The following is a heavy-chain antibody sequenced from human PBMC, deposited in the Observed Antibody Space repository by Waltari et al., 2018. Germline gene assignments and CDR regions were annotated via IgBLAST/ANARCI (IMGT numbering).Heavy chain of an antibody. J-gene: IGHJ3*02. D-gene: IGHD3-10*01. CDR3: ARSGPRDAFDI. V-gene: IGHV4-61*02. CDR2: IYTSGST. Sequence: QVQLQESGPGLVKPSPTLSLTCTVSVGSISSGSYYWRWIRPPAGKGLEWIGRIYTSGSTNYNPSLKSRVTISVDTSKNQFSLKLSSVTAADTAVYYCARSGPRDAFDIWGQGTMVTVSS. CDR1: VGSISSGSYY.